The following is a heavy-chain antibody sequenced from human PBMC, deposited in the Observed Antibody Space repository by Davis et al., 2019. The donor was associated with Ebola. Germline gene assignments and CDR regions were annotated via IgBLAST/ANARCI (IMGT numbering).Heavy chain of an antibody. CDR1: GFTFSSYA. CDR3: AREWTYYDSPLGY. J-gene: IGHJ4*02. V-gene: IGHV3-30*04. D-gene: IGHD3-22*01. Sequence: PGGSLRLSCAASGFTFSSYAMHWVRQAPGKGLEWVAVISYDGSNKYYADSVKGRFTISRDNSKNTLYLQMNGLRAEDTAVYYCAREWTYYDSPLGYWGQGTLVTVSS. CDR2: ISYDGSNK.